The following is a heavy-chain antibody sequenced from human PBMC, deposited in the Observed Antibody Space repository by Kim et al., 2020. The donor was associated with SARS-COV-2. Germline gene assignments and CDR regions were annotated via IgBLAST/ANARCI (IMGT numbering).Heavy chain of an antibody. D-gene: IGHD6-13*01. Sequence: GGSLRLSCAASGFTFSSYAMSWVRQAPGKGLEWVSAISGSGGSTYYADSVKGRFTISRDNSKNTLYLQMNSLRAEDTAVYYCARLLPYRPQLSIAAAGTWGQGTLVTVSS. J-gene: IGHJ5*02. CDR3: ARLLPYRPQLSIAAAGT. CDR2: ISGSGGST. V-gene: IGHV3-23*01. CDR1: GFTFSSYA.